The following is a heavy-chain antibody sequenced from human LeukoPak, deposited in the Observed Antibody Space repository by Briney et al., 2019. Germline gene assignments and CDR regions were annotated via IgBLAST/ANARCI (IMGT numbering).Heavy chain of an antibody. CDR1: GGTFSGYD. J-gene: IGHJ4*02. CDR2: INHSGST. CDR3: ARSSIVVVVAATRGSRNYFDY. Sequence: SETLCLTCAASGGTFSGYDWSWIRQPPGKGLEWIGAINHSGSTNYNPSLKSRVTISVDTSKNQFSLKLSSVTAADTAVYYCARSSIVVVVAATRGSRNYFDYWGQGTLVTVSS. V-gene: IGHV4-34*01. D-gene: IGHD2-15*01.